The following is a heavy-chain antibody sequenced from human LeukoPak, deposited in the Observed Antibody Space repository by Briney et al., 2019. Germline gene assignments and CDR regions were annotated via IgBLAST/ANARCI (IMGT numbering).Heavy chain of an antibody. CDR2: ISGNGGST. D-gene: IGHD4-17*01. J-gene: IGHJ4*02. CDR1: GFTFSSYA. CDR3: ARAGGSTVSHSDY. Sequence: GGSLRLSCAASGFTFSSYAMSWVRQAPGKGLEWVSAISGNGGSTYYADSVKGRFTISRDNSKNTLYLQMNSLRAEDTAVYYCARAGGSTVSHSDYWGQGTLVTVSS. V-gene: IGHV3-23*01.